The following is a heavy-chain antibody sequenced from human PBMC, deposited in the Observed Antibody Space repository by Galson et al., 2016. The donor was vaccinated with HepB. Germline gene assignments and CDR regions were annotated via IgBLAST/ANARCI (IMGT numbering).Heavy chain of an antibody. V-gene: IGHV1-18*01. CDR3: ARAYRSSLDY. CDR2: ISAYNGHK. D-gene: IGHD3-10*01. J-gene: IGHJ4*02. CDR1: GYTFTSYG. Sequence: SVKVSCKASGYTFTSYGISWVRQAPGHGLEWMGWISAYNGHKNYAQKLQDRVTMTTDTSTSTAYMELRSLRSDDTAVYYCARAYRSSLDYWGQGTLVTVSS.